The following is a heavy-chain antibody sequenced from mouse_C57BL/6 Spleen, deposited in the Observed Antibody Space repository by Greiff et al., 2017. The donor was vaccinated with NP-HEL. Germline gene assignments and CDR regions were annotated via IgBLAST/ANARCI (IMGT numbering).Heavy chain of an antibody. V-gene: IGHV1-55*01. J-gene: IGHJ2*01. D-gene: IGHD1-1*01. CDR3: ASDSTTVVADY. CDR1: GYTFTSYW. CDR2: IYPGSGST. Sequence: QVQLKQPGAELVKPGASVKMSCKASGYTFTSYWITWVKQRPGQGLEWIGEIYPGSGSTNYNEKFKSKATLTVDTSSSTAYMQLSSLTSEDSAVYYCASDSTTVVADYWGQGTTLTVSS.